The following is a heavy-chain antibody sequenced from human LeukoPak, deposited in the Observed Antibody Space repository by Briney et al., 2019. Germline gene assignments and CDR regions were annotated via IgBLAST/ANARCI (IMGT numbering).Heavy chain of an antibody. Sequence: GASVKVSCKASGYTFTSYYMHWVRQALGQGLEWMGIINPSGGSTSYAQKFQGRVTMTRDTSTSTVYMELSSLRSEDTAVYYCARAYSGWAFDYWGQGTLVTVSS. CDR2: INPSGGST. D-gene: IGHD6-19*01. V-gene: IGHV1-46*01. CDR3: ARAYSGWAFDY. J-gene: IGHJ4*02. CDR1: GYTFTSYY.